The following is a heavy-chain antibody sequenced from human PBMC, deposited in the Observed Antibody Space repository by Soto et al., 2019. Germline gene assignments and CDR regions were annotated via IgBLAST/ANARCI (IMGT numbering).Heavy chain of an antibody. J-gene: IGHJ4*02. CDR2: IYYSGST. CDR3: ARESVVVVAAPDY. D-gene: IGHD2-15*01. V-gene: IGHV4-61*01. Sequence: PSETLSLTCTVSGGSVSSGSYYWSWIRQPPGKGLEWIGYIYYSGSTNYNPSLKSRVTISVDTSKSQFSLKLSSVTAADTAVYYCARESVVVVAAPDYWGQGTLVTVSS. CDR1: GGSVSSGSYY.